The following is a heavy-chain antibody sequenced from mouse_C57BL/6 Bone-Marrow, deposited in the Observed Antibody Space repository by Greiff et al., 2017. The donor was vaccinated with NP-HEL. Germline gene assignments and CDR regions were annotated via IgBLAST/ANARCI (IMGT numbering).Heavy chain of an antibody. CDR2: ISSGSSTL. V-gene: IGHV5-17*01. CDR1: GFTFSDYG. D-gene: IGHD2-5*01. CDR3: ARPPYYSNYGGFAY. J-gene: IGHJ3*01. Sequence: EVKLMESGGGLVKPGGSLKLSCAASGFTFSDYGMHWVRQAPEKGLEWVAYISSGSSTLYYADTVKGRFTISRDNAKNTLFLQMTSLRSEDTAMYYCARPPYYSNYGGFAYWGQGTLVTVSA.